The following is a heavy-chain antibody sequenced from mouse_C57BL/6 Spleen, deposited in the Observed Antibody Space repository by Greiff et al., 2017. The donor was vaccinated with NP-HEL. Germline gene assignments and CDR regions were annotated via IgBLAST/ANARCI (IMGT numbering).Heavy chain of an antibody. V-gene: IGHV5-16*01. Sequence: DVKLVESEGGLVQPGSSMKLSCTASGFTFSDYYMAWVRQVPEKGLEWVANINYDGSSTYYLDSLKSRFIISRDNAKNILYLQMSSLKSEDTATYYCARGDYYGSSYYWYFDVWGTGTTVTVSS. CDR3: ARGDYYGSSYYWYFDV. CDR2: INYDGSST. J-gene: IGHJ1*03. D-gene: IGHD1-1*01. CDR1: GFTFSDYY.